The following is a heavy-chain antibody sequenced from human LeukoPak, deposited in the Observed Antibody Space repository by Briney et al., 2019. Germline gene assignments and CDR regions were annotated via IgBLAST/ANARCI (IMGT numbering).Heavy chain of an antibody. J-gene: IGHJ3*02. V-gene: IGHV4-39*01. CDR3: ARSGWRDAFDI. CDR1: GVSISSSSYY. CDR2: IYYSGST. D-gene: IGHD6-19*01. Sequence: PSETLSLTCTVSGVSISSSSYYWGWIRQPPGKGLEWIGSIYYSGSTYYNPSLKSRVTISVDTSKNQFSLKLSSVTAADTAVYYCARSGWRDAFDIWGQGTMVTVSS.